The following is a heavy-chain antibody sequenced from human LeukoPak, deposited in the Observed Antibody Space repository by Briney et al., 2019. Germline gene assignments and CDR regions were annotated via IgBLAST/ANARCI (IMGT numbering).Heavy chain of an antibody. CDR3: ARTLYYYDSSGYYLYGMDV. CDR1: GYTFTSYD. Sequence: VSVKVSCKASGYTFTSYDINWVRQATGQGLEWMGWMNPNSGNTGYAQKFQGRVTMTRNTSISTAYMELSSLRSEDTAVYYCARTLYYYDSSGYYLYGMDVWGQGTTVTVSS. D-gene: IGHD3-22*01. CDR2: MNPNSGNT. V-gene: IGHV1-8*01. J-gene: IGHJ6*02.